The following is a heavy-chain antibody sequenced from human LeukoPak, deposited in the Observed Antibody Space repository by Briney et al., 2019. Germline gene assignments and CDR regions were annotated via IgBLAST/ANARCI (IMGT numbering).Heavy chain of an antibody. Sequence: GGPLRLSCAASGFTFSSYGMHWVRQAPGKGLEWVAVISYDGSNKYYADSVKGRFTISRDNSKNTLYLQMNSLRAEDTAVYYCAKDLAAADNSGTLDYWGQGTLVTVSS. J-gene: IGHJ4*02. V-gene: IGHV3-30*18. CDR3: AKDLAAADNSGTLDY. CDR1: GFTFSSYG. CDR2: ISYDGSNK. D-gene: IGHD6-13*01.